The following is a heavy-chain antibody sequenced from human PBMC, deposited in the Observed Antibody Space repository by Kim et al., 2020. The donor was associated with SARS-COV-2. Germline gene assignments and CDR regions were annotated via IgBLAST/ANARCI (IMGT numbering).Heavy chain of an antibody. Sequence: GGSLRLSCAASGFTFSDHYMDWVRQAPGKGLEWVGRSRNKVNSYTTEYAASVKGSFSISRDDSKNSLYLQMNSLKTEDTAVYYCARGSEQWLVLDYWGQG. D-gene: IGHD6-19*01. CDR1: GFTFSDHY. V-gene: IGHV3-72*01. CDR3: ARGSEQWLVLDY. CDR2: SRNKVNSYTT. J-gene: IGHJ4*02.